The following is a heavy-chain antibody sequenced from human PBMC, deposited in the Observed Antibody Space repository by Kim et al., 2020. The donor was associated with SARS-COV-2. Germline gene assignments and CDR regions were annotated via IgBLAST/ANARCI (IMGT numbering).Heavy chain of an antibody. D-gene: IGHD6-19*01. Sequence: SETLSLTCTVSGGSISSSSYYWGWIRQPPGKGLEWIGSIYYSGSTYYNPSLKSRVTISVDTSKNQFSLKLSSVTAADTAVYYCAGHDAYSSGWSPLFDYWGQGTLVTVSS. V-gene: IGHV4-39*01. CDR3: AGHDAYSSGWSPLFDY. J-gene: IGHJ4*02. CDR1: GGSISSSSYY. CDR2: IYYSGST.